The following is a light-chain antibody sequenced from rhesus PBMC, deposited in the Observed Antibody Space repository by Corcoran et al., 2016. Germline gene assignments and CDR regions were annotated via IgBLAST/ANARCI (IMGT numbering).Light chain of an antibody. V-gene: IGKV1-22*01. J-gene: IGKJ3*01. CDR2: TAS. CDR1: QNINNY. Sequence: DIQMTQSPSSLSASVGDTVTITCRASQNINNYLDWYQQKPGKAPEILIYTASSLQTGFTSRFSGSGSGTDFTLTLSGLQPEDFAAYYCLQYNYRPLTFGPGTKLDMK. CDR3: LQYNYRPLT.